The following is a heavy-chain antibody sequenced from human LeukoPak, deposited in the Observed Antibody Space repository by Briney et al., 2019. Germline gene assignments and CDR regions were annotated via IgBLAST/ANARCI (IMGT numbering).Heavy chain of an antibody. D-gene: IGHD2-2*01. V-gene: IGHV3-30-3*01. CDR1: GFTFSSYA. CDR3: ARSRVVVVAAAIDY. J-gene: IGHJ4*02. Sequence: PGRSLRLSCAASGFTFSSYAMHWVRQAPGKGLEWVAVISYDGSNKYYADSVKGRFTISRDNSKNTLYLQMNSLRAEDTAVYYCARSRVVVVAAAIDYWGQGTLVTVSS. CDR2: ISYDGSNK.